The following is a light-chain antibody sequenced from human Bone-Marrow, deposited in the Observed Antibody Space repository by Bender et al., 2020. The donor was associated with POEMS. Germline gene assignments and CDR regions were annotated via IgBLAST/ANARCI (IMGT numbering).Light chain of an antibody. CDR2: DVI. CDR1: SSDVGSYNY. CDR3: SSYAGSNNLV. J-gene: IGLJ1*01. V-gene: IGLV2-11*01. Sequence: QSALTQPRSVSGSPGQSVTISCSGTSSDVGSYNYVSWFQQYPARAPKLLIYDVIKRPSGVPDRFSGSNSGNTASLTISGLQAADEADYYCSSYAGSNNLVFGSGTKVTV.